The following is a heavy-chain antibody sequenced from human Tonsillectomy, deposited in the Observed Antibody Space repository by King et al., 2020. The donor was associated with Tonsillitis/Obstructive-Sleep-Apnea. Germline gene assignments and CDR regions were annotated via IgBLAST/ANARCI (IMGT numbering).Heavy chain of an antibody. CDR3: ATLRPITILVK. D-gene: IGHD3-3*01. CDR2: IYYSGST. J-gene: IGHJ4*02. V-gene: IGHV4-39*01. CDR1: GGSISSSSYY. Sequence: LQLQESGPGLVKPSETLSLTCTVSGGSISSSSYYWGWIRQPPGKGLEWIGRIYYSGSTYYNPSLKSRVTISVDTSKNQFSLKLSSVTAADTAVYYCATLRPITILVKWGQGTLVTVSS.